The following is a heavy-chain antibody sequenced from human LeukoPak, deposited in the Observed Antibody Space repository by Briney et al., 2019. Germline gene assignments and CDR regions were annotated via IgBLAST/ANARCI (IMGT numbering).Heavy chain of an antibody. CDR2: IIPIFGTA. CDR1: GGTFSSYA. Sequence: SVKVSCKASGGTFSSYAISWVRQAPGQGLEWMGGIIPIFGTANYARKFQGRVTITTDESTSTAYMELSSLRSEDTAVYYCASISSGWHGVDYWGQGTLVTVSS. V-gene: IGHV1-69*05. J-gene: IGHJ4*02. CDR3: ASISSGWHGVDY. D-gene: IGHD6-19*01.